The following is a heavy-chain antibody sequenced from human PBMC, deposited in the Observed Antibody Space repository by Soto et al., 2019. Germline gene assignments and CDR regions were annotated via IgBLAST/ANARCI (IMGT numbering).Heavy chain of an antibody. V-gene: IGHV3-74*03. CDR2: IKNDGSGT. CDR1: GFTFSNYW. D-gene: IGHD3-22*01. J-gene: IGHJ5*02. Sequence: EVQLVESGGGLVQPGGSLRLSCEASGFTFSNYWMHWVRQAPGKGLVWVSRIKNDGSGTTYADSVKGRFTISRDNAKNTLYLQINSLRAEDTAVYYCARRFHDSSGSYPFDPWGQGTLVTVSS. CDR3: ARRFHDSSGSYPFDP.